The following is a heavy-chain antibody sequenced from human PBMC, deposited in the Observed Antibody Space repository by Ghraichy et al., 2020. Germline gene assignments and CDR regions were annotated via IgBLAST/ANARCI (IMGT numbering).Heavy chain of an antibody. CDR2: ISWDGDST. D-gene: IGHD5-18*01. CDR1: GFTFDDYT. Sequence: GGSLRLSCAASGFTFDDYTMHWVRQAPGKGLEWVSLISWDGDSTYYADSVKGRFTISRDNSKNSLYLQMNSLRTEDTALYYCAKDGGYSYGYGTLDYWGQGTLVTVSS. V-gene: IGHV3-43*01. CDR3: AKDGGYSYGYGTLDY. J-gene: IGHJ4*02.